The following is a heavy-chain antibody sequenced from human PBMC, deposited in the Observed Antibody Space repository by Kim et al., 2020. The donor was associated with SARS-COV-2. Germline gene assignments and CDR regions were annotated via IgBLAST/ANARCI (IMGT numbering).Heavy chain of an antibody. V-gene: IGHV1-18*01. Sequence: YAQKLQGRVTMPTDTSTSTAYMELRSLRSDDTAVYYCARGRKVAVAGLSYWGQGTLVTVSS. J-gene: IGHJ4*02. D-gene: IGHD6-19*01. CDR3: ARGRKVAVAGLSY.